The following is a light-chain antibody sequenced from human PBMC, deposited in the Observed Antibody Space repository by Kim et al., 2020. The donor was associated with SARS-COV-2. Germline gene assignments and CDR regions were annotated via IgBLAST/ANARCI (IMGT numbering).Light chain of an antibody. CDR3: QQYYNCPRT. CDR2: GAS. Sequence: EIVMTQSPATLSVSPGERATLSCRASQSVSSNLAWYQQKPGQAPRLLIYGASTRATGIPASFSGSGSGTEFTLTISSLQSEDFAIYYCQQYYNCPRTFGQGTKVDIK. V-gene: IGKV3-15*01. CDR1: QSVSSN. J-gene: IGKJ1*01.